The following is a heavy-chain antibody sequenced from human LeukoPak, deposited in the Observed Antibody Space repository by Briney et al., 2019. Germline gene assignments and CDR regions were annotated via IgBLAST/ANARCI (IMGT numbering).Heavy chain of an antibody. CDR1: GGSISSSSNY. D-gene: IGHD6-19*01. V-gene: IGHV4-39*07. Sequence: SETLSLTCTVSGGSISSSSNYWGWIRQPPGKTLEWIGTVYYSGSTYYNPSLKSRVTMSVDTSKNQFSLKLSSVTAADTAVYYCAREYNSGAYLWGQGTLVTVSS. CDR2: VYYSGST. J-gene: IGHJ4*02. CDR3: AREYNSGAYL.